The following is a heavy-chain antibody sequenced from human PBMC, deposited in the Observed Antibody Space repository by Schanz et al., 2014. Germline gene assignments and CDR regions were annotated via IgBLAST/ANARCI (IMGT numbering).Heavy chain of an antibody. V-gene: IGHV1-18*01. Sequence: QVQLVQSGDEVKKPGASVKVSCKASGYTFISYGIKWVRQAPGQGLEWMGWISAYNGHTDYAQKLQGRVTLTTDTSTSTAYMELRNLRSDDTAVYYCARGGYSSGWYDRDIAHFDFWGQGTLXTVSS. D-gene: IGHD6-19*01. CDR3: ARGGYSSGWYDRDIAHFDF. CDR1: GYTFISYG. J-gene: IGHJ4*02. CDR2: ISAYNGHT.